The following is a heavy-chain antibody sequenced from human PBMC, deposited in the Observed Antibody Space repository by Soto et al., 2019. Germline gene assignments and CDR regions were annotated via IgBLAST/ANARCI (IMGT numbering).Heavy chain of an antibody. CDR2: ISGSGGST. CDR1: GFTFSSYA. CDR3: AREIYDYVWGSYRDFDY. J-gene: IGHJ4*02. V-gene: IGHV3-23*01. D-gene: IGHD3-16*02. Sequence: PGGSLRLSCAASGFTFSSYAMSWVRQAPGKGLEWVSAISGSGGSTYYADSVKGRFTISRDNSKNTLYLQMNSLRAEDTAVYYCAREIYDYVWGSYRDFDYWGQGTLVTVSS.